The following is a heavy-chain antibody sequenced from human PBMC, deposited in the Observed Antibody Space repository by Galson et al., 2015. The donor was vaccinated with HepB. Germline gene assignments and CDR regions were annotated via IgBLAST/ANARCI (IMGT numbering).Heavy chain of an antibody. CDR2: IYYSGST. V-gene: IGHV4-31*03. J-gene: IGHJ3*02. CDR1: GGSISSGGYY. CDR3: AREPDTGVTTGAFDI. D-gene: IGHD4-17*01. Sequence: TLSLTCTVSGGSISSGGYYWSWIRQHPGKGLEWIGYIYYSGSTYYNPSLKSRVTISVDTSKNQFSLKLSTVTAADTAAYYCAREPDTGVTTGAFDIWGQGTMVTVSS.